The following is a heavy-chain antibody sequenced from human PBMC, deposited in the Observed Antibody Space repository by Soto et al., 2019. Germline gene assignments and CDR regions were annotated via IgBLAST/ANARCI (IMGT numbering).Heavy chain of an antibody. CDR2: INPNNGDT. Sequence: ASVKVSCKASGYTFTGYYMHWVRQAPGQGLEWMRWINPNNGDTNYAQKFQGRVTMTRDTSISTAYMEVSRLTSDDTAVYYCARDGRGMAVWGQGTTVTVSS. J-gene: IGHJ6*02. CDR1: GYTFTGYY. CDR3: ARDGRGMAV. V-gene: IGHV1-2*02.